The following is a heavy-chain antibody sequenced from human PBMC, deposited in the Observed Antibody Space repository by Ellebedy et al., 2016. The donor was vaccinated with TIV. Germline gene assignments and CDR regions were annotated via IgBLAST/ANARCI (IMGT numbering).Heavy chain of an antibody. CDR2: IFWDDVK. CDR1: GFSLRTSGVA. Sequence: SGPTLVKPTQTLTLTCTFSGFSLRTSGVAVGWFRQPPGKALEWLAVIFWDDVKRYSPSLRSRLTITKATSRKQVVLTMTNVDVIDTATYYCAHVPYSSTWDTVFDYWGQGTLVTVSP. CDR3: AHVPYSSTWDTVFDY. D-gene: IGHD6-13*01. V-gene: IGHV2-5*02. J-gene: IGHJ4*02.